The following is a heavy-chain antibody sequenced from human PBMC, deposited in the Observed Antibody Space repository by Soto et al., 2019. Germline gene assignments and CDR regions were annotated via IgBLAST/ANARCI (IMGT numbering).Heavy chain of an antibody. CDR1: GYTFTVYY. CDR3: AGDLAKGGGSAGFDY. Sequence: ASVKVSCKASGYTFTVYYMHWVRQAPGQGLEWMGWINPKSGGTMYPQKFQGRVTMTWDTSISTAYMALTRLRSDDTAVYYCAGDLAKGGGSAGFDYWGQGTLVTVSS. V-gene: IGHV1-2*02. CDR2: INPKSGGT. D-gene: IGHD1-26*01. J-gene: IGHJ4*02.